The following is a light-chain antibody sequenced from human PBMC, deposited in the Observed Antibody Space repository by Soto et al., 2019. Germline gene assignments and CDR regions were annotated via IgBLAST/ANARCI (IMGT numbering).Light chain of an antibody. CDR1: QSISNH. J-gene: IGKJ1*01. CDR3: QQYGTSPRT. V-gene: IGKV1-39*01. CDR2: AAS. Sequence: DIQMTQSPSSLSASVEDRVIITCRASQSISNHLNWYQQKPGKAPKLLIFAASSLQSGVPSRFSGSGSGTDFTLTISRLEPEDFAVYYCQQYGTSPRTFGQGTKVDIK.